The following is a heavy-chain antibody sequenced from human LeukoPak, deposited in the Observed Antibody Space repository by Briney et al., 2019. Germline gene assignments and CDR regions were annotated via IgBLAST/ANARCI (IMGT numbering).Heavy chain of an antibody. CDR2: IHPADSDT. CDR1: GYTFNTYW. V-gene: IGHV5-51*01. J-gene: IGHJ4*02. Sequence: PGASPQISCQGSGYTFNTYWIGWVRLLPGKGLEWMGIIHPADSDTRYSSSFQGQVTISADKSIGTTYLQWSSLKASDTAMYYCATRPYYDGSGSYWLYWGQGTLVTVSS. CDR3: ATRPYYDGSGSYWLY. D-gene: IGHD3-22*01.